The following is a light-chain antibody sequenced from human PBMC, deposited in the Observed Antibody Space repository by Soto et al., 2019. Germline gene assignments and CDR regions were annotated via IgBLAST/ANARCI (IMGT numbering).Light chain of an antibody. Sequence: DIQMTQSPSSLSASVGDRVTITCRASQSISSYLNWYQQKPGKAPKLLIYAASSLQSGVPSRFSGSGSGTDFTLTINSLQPEDFATYYCQHSYSTLRTFGQGTKVEIK. J-gene: IGKJ1*01. CDR3: QHSYSTLRT. CDR2: AAS. V-gene: IGKV1-39*01. CDR1: QSISSY.